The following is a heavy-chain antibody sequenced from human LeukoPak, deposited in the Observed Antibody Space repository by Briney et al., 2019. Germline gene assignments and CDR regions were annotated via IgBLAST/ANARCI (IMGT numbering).Heavy chain of an antibody. V-gene: IGHV4-39*01. CDR1: GGSISRSSYY. J-gene: IGHJ4*02. CDR2: IYYSGST. D-gene: IGHD2-2*02. CDR3: ARQVPIPPQYYFDY. Sequence: SETLSLTCTVSGGSISRSSYYWGWIRQPPGKGLEWIGSIYYSGSTYYNPSLKSRVTISVDTSKNQFSLKLSSVTAADTAVYYCARQVPIPPQYYFDYWGQGALVTVSS.